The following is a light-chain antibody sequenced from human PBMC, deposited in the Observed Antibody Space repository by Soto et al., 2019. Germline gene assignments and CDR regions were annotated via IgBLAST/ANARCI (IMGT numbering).Light chain of an antibody. CDR2: AAS. Sequence: DFQMTQSPSSLSASVGDRVTISCRASQHISRYLNWYQQKPGKAPKFLIYAASTLQSGVPSRFSGSGSGTEFTLTINSLQSEDFATYFCQQSFSAPWTFGQATKVEVK. CDR3: QQSFSAPWT. CDR1: QHISRY. J-gene: IGKJ1*01. V-gene: IGKV1-39*01.